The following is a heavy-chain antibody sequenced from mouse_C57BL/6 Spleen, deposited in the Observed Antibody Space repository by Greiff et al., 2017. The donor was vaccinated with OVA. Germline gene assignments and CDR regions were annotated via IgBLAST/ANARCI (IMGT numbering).Heavy chain of an antibody. Sequence: LQESGAELVRPGTSVKVSCKASGYAFTNYLIEWVKQRPGQGLEWIGVINPGSGGTNYNEKFKGKATLTADKSSSTAYMQLSSLTSEDSAVYFCARKEDYDYFDYWGQGTTLTVSS. J-gene: IGHJ2*01. D-gene: IGHD2-4*01. V-gene: IGHV1-54*01. CDR3: ARKEDYDYFDY. CDR1: GYAFTNYL. CDR2: INPGSGGT.